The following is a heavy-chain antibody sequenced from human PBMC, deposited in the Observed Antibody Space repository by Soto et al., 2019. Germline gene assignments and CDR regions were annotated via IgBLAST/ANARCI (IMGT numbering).Heavy chain of an antibody. CDR3: AKDLFCSSTSCPSGMDV. Sequence: LRLSCAASGFTFSSYGMHWVRQAPGKGLEWVAVISYDGSNKYYADSVKGRFTISRDNSKNTLYLQMNSLRAEDTAVYYCAKDLFCSSTSCPSGMDVWGQGTTVTVS. V-gene: IGHV3-30*18. CDR2: ISYDGSNK. J-gene: IGHJ6*02. D-gene: IGHD2-2*01. CDR1: GFTFSSYG.